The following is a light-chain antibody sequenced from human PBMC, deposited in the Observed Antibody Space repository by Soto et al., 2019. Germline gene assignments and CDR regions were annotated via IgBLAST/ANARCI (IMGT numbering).Light chain of an antibody. Sequence: QSVLTQPPSASGTPGQRVTISCSGSNSNSGSNYVYWYQQFPGTAPKLLIYSNIQRPSGVPARFSGSKSGTTASLAISGLRSEDEADYYCAAWDNSLNGRVFGGGTKLTVL. CDR3: AAWDNSLNGRV. J-gene: IGLJ3*02. CDR1: NSNSGSNY. V-gene: IGLV1-47*02. CDR2: SNI.